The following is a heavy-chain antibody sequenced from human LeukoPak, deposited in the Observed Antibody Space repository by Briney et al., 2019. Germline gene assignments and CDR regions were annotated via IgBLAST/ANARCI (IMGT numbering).Heavy chain of an antibody. Sequence: RGSLRLSCAASASGVAFTSHSMNWVRQAPGKGLEWISYIHSSGHDIFYADSVKGRFAVSRDNAKNSLYLQMNSLRAEDTAIYYCAREYNSRATFDYWGQGTLVTVSS. V-gene: IGHV3-48*01. CDR2: IHSSGHDI. CDR1: ASGVAFTSHS. J-gene: IGHJ4*02. D-gene: IGHD1-20*01. CDR3: AREYNSRATFDY.